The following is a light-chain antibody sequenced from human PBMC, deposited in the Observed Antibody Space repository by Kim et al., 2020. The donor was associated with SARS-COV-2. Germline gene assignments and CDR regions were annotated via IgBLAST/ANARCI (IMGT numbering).Light chain of an antibody. V-gene: IGLV1-47*01. CDR2: NND. Sequence: GQRVTISCSTSDSNLGSNNVYWYQHPPGTAPTLLIYNNDRRPSGVPDRFSASKSGTSASLAISGLRSEDEADYYCSAWDVSLSAGVFGGGTKLTVL. CDR1: DSNLGSNN. J-gene: IGLJ3*02. CDR3: SAWDVSLSAGV.